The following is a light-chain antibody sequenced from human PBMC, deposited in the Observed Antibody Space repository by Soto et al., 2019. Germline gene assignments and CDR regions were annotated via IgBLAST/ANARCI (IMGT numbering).Light chain of an antibody. CDR3: EQYDNVPFT. J-gene: IGKJ5*01. V-gene: IGKV1-33*01. CDR2: DSS. Sequence: DIQMTQSPSSLSASVGDRVTIICQASQAITNYLNWYQQKPGKAPKLLISDSSNLETGVPSSFRGSGSGTHFSFTISSLQPEDIATYYCEQYDNVPFTFGQGTGL. CDR1: QAITNY.